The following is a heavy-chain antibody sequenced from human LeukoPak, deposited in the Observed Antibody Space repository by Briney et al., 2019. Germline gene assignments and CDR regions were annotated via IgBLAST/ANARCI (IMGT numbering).Heavy chain of an antibody. Sequence: SETLSLTCTVSGYSISSGYYWGWIRQPPGKGLEWIGSIYHSGSTYYNPSVKSRVTISVDTSKNQFSLKLSSVTAADTAVYYCARILVKVVGYMDVWGKGTTVTVSS. D-gene: IGHD3-3*02. CDR1: GYSISSGYY. J-gene: IGHJ6*03. CDR3: ARILVKVVGYMDV. V-gene: IGHV4-38-2*02. CDR2: IYHSGST.